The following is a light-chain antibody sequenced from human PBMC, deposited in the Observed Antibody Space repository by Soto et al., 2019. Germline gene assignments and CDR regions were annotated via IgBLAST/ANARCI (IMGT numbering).Light chain of an antibody. V-gene: IGLV2-14*01. CDR2: DVS. J-gene: IGLJ3*02. CDR1: SSDVGGYNF. Sequence: QSALTQPASVSGSPGQSITISCTGTSSDVGGYNFVSWYQQHPGKAPKLMIYDVSNWPSGVSNRFSGSKSGNTASLTISGLQAEYEADYYCTSYTSSNTWVFGGGTQLTVL. CDR3: TSYTSSNTWV.